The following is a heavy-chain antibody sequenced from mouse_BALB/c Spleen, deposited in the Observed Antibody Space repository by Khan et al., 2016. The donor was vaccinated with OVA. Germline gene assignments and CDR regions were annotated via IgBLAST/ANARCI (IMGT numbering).Heavy chain of an antibody. D-gene: IGHD4-1*01. V-gene: IGHV5-6*02. CDR3: ASHLTGSFAY. CDR2: INSDGYYT. Sequence: EVKLEESGGDLMKPGGSLKLSCAASGFTFSTYGMSWVRQPPDKRLEWVATINSDGYYTYYPDSVQGRFTISRNNAKNTLYLQMSSLKSEDTAMYYCASHLTGSFAYWGQGTLVTVSA. J-gene: IGHJ3*01. CDR1: GFTFSTYG.